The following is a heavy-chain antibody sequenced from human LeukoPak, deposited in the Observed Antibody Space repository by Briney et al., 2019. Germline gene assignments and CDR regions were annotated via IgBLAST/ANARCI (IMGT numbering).Heavy chain of an antibody. J-gene: IGHJ4*02. D-gene: IGHD6-13*01. CDR1: GFTFSSYG. V-gene: IGHV3-33*01. Sequence: PGRSLRLSCAASGFTFSSYGMHWVRQAPGKGLEWVAVIWYDGSNKYYADSVKGRFTISRDNSKNTLYLQMNSLRAEDTAVYYCARGPTTIGGAGKGYFDYWGQEILVLVSS. CDR2: IWYDGSNK. CDR3: ARGPTTIGGAGKGYFDY.